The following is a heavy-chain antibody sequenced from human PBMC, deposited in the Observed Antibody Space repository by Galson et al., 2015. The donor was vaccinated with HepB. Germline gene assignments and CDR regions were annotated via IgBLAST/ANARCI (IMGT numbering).Heavy chain of an antibody. CDR1: GFTLSSYG. Sequence: SLRLSCAASGFTLSSYGMTWVRQAPGKGLEWVAFISYDGRQQYYADSVKGRVTISRDTSMETLYLQMNSLRADDTAVYYCARDTCRRTSCFGSWGQGALVTVSS. J-gene: IGHJ4*02. CDR3: ARDTCRRTSCFGS. CDR2: ISYDGRQQ. V-gene: IGHV3-30*03. D-gene: IGHD2-2*01.